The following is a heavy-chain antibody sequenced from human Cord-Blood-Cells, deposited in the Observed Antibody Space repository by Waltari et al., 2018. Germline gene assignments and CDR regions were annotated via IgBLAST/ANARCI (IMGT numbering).Heavy chain of an antibody. Sequence: QVQLVQSGAEVKKPGSSVKVSCKASGGTFSSYAISWVRQAPGQGLEWMGGIIPIFGTANYAQKFQGRVTITADESTSTAYMELSSLRSEDTAVYYCARAVTIFGVVRPGAFDIWGQGTMVTVSS. CDR3: ARAVTIFGVVRPGAFDI. CDR2: IIPIFGTA. J-gene: IGHJ3*02. CDR1: GGTFSSYA. V-gene: IGHV1-69*01. D-gene: IGHD3-3*01.